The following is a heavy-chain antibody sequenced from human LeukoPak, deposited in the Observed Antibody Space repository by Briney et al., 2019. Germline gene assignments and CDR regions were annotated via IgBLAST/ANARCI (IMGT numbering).Heavy chain of an antibody. D-gene: IGHD3-3*01. V-gene: IGHV4-4*07. CDR3: VREGLRVTIFGVAQYGMDV. Sequence: PSETLSLTCTVSGGSISSYYWSWIRQPAGKGLEWIGRIYTSGSTNYNPSLKSRVTMSVDTSKNQFSLKLSSVTAADTAVYYCVREGLRVTIFGVAQYGMDVWGQGTTVTVSS. CDR2: IYTSGST. CDR1: GGSISSYY. J-gene: IGHJ6*02.